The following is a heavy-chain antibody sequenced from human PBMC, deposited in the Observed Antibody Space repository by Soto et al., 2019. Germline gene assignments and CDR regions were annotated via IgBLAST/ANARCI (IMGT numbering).Heavy chain of an antibody. CDR1: GYSFTSYS. CDR2: IDPSDSYP. V-gene: IGHV5-10-1*01. J-gene: IGHJ6*02. CDR3: ARLYGGNSGMDV. D-gene: IGHD4-17*01. Sequence: EVQLVQSGAEVKKPGESLRISCKGSGYSFTSYSVTWVRQMPGKGLEWMGRIDPSDSYPNYNPPFQGHVTISVDKSISTAYPQLKSLKASDTAMYYCARLYGGNSGMDVWGQGTTVTVSS.